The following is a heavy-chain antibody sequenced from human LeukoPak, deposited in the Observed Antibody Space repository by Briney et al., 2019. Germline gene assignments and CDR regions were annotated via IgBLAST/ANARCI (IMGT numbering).Heavy chain of an antibody. D-gene: IGHD1-14*01. V-gene: IGHV3-23*01. Sequence: GGSLRLSCAASGFTFSSYAMSWVRQAPGKGLEWVSAISSTGGATYYADSVKGRFAISRDNSRNTVDLQMNSLRADDTAVYYCAKESPYTSPRNYYFDYWGQGALVTVSS. J-gene: IGHJ4*02. CDR1: GFTFSSYA. CDR3: AKESPYTSPRNYYFDY. CDR2: ISSTGGAT.